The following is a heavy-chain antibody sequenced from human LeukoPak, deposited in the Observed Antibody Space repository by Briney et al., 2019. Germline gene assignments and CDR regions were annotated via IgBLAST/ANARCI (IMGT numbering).Heavy chain of an antibody. CDR2: ISAYNGNT. CDR1: GYTFTSYG. CDR3: ARAVGYYDSSGYSTGDY. Sequence: GASVKVSCKASGYTFTSYGISWVRQAPGRGLEWMGWISAYNGNTNYAQKLQGRVTMTTDTSTSTAYMELRSLRSDDTAVYYCARAVGYYDSSGYSTGDYWGQGTLVTVSS. D-gene: IGHD3-22*01. V-gene: IGHV1-18*01. J-gene: IGHJ4*02.